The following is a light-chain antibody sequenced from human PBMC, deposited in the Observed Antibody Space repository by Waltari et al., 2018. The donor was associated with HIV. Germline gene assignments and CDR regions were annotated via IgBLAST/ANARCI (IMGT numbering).Light chain of an antibody. V-gene: IGLV2-23*02. CDR3: CSYAGSSTVV. Sequence: GQSITISCTGTSSDVGDYNYVSWYQQHPGKAPKLMIYDVNKRPSGVSNRFSGSKSGNTASLTISGLQAEDEADYYCCSYAGSSTVVFGGGTKLTVL. J-gene: IGLJ2*01. CDR2: DVN. CDR1: SSDVGDYNY.